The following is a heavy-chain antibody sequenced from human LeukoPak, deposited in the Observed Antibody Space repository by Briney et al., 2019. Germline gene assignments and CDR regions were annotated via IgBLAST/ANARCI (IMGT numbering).Heavy chain of an antibody. D-gene: IGHD1-7*01. CDR3: AGGTGTTVGWFDP. V-gene: IGHV1-69*05. CDR1: GGTFSSYA. Sequence: ASVKVSCKASGGTFSSYAISWVRQAPGQGLEWMGGIIPIFGTANYAQKFQGRVTITTDESTSTAYMELSSLRSEDTAVYYCAGGTGTTVGWFDPWGQGTLVTVSS. CDR2: IIPIFGTA. J-gene: IGHJ5*02.